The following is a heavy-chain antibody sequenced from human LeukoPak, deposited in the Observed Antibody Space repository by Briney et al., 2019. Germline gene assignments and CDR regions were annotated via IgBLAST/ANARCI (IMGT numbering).Heavy chain of an antibody. V-gene: IGHV5-51*01. CDR3: ARHQSYYDILTGTHYYYGMDV. J-gene: IGHJ6*02. CDR2: IYPGDSDT. CDR1: GYSFTSYW. Sequence: GESLKISCKGSGYSFTSYWIGWVLQMPGKGLEWMGIIYPGDSDTRYSPSFQGQVTISADKSISTAYLQWSSLKASDTAMYYCARHQSYYDILTGTHYYYGMDVWGQGTTVTVSS. D-gene: IGHD3-9*01.